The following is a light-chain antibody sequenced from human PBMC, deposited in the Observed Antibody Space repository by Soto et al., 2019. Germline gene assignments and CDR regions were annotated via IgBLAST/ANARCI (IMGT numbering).Light chain of an antibody. Sequence: DIQMTQSPSSLSAAVGDRVTITCQARQDISNYLNRYQQKPGKAPKLLNYAASNLETGVPSRFSGGGSGTDFTFAISSLQSEDVATYYCQQFDNLPETFGQGTKLQIK. J-gene: IGKJ2*01. CDR1: QDISNY. CDR2: AAS. CDR3: QQFDNLPET. V-gene: IGKV1-33*01.